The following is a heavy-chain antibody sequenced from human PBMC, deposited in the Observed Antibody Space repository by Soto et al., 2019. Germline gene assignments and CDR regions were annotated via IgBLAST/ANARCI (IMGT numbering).Heavy chain of an antibody. CDR2: IYYSGST. D-gene: IGHD6-13*01. CDR1: GGSISSGGYY. V-gene: IGHV4-31*03. CDR3: ASTHSSSWYVHTYYFDY. Sequence: SETLSLTCTVSGGSISSGGYYWSWIRQHPGKGMEWIGYIYYSGSTYYNPSLKSRVTISVDTSKNQFSLKLSSVTAADTAVYYCASTHSSSWYVHTYYFDYWGQGTLVTVSS. J-gene: IGHJ4*02.